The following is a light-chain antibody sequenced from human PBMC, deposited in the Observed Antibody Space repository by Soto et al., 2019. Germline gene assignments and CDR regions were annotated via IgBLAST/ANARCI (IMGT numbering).Light chain of an antibody. CDR3: QQYASSRWT. CDR2: GSS. V-gene: IGKV3-20*01. Sequence: EIVLTQSPGTLSLSPGERATLSCRASQSVASAYLAWYQHKPGQAPRLLIYGSSSRAVGVPDRISGSGSGTDFPLTISRLEPEGFGVYYCQQYASSRWTFGQGTKVEAK. J-gene: IGKJ1*01. CDR1: QSVASAY.